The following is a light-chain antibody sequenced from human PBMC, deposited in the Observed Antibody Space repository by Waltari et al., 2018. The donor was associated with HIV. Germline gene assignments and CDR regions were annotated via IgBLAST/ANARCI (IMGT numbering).Light chain of an antibody. CDR3: SAWDRSLGAWV. J-gene: IGLJ3*02. Sequence: QAGLTQPPSVSKDLRQTATPTCSGNTNNVGFQGAVWLQQHQGHPPQLLSYRSNNRPSGISGRFSASRSGDTASLTITGLQAEDEADYYCSAWDRSLGAWVFGGGTKVTVL. CDR2: RSN. CDR1: TNNVGFQG. V-gene: IGLV10-54*04.